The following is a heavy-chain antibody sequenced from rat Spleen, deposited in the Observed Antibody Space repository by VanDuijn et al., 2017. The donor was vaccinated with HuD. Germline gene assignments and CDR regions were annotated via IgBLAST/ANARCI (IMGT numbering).Heavy chain of an antibody. Sequence: EVQLVESGGGLVQPGGSLKLSCVVSGFTFNNYWMTWIRQAPGKGLEWVAAITNPGSTTYYPDSVRGRFTISRDNAKSTLYLQMNSLRSEETATYYCTRARFDTLDYWGQGVMVTVSS. CDR2: ITNPGSTT. J-gene: IGHJ2*01. D-gene: IGHD2-1*01. CDR1: GFTFNNYW. CDR3: TRARFDTLDY. V-gene: IGHV5-31*01.